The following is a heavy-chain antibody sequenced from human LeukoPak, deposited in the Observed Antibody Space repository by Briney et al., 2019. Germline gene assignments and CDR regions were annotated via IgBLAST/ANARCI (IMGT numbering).Heavy chain of an antibody. CDR2: IGTRGTTM. CDR3: ARGGGSSGWPYFDY. V-gene: IGHV3-48*02. CDR1: GFTSTSYV. Sequence: GGSLRLSCAASGFTSTSYVMNWVRQPPGKGLEWISYIGTRGTTMYYADSVKGRFTISRDNAKNSLYLQMNSPRDEDTAIYYCARGGGSSGWPYFDYWGQGTLVTVSS. D-gene: IGHD6-19*01. J-gene: IGHJ4*02.